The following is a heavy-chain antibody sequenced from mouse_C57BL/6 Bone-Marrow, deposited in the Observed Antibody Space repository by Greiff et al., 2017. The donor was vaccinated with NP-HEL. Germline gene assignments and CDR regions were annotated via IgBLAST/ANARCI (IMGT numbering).Heavy chain of an antibody. CDR2: IHPNSGST. CDR1: GYTFTSYW. J-gene: IGHJ4*01. Sequence: QVQLQQPGAELVKPGASVKLSCKASGYTFTSYWMHWVKQRPGQGLEWIGMIHPNSGSTNYNEKFKSKATLTVDKSSSTAYMQLSSLTSEDSAVYYCARSGTTVVPYYAMDYWGQGTSVTVSS. D-gene: IGHD1-1*01. V-gene: IGHV1-64*01. CDR3: ARSGTTVVPYYAMDY.